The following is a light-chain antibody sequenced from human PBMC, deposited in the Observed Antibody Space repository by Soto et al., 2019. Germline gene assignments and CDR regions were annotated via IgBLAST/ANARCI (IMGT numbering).Light chain of an antibody. CDR3: FSYTTRSTLV. Sequence: QSALTQPASVSGSPGQSITISCTGTSSDVGGYNYVSWYQQHPAKAPKLMIYEVSNRPSGVPHRFSGSKSGNTASLTISGPQAEDEADYYCFSYTTRSTLVFGGGTKVTVL. CDR1: SSDVGGYNY. J-gene: IGLJ3*02. CDR2: EVS. V-gene: IGLV2-14*01.